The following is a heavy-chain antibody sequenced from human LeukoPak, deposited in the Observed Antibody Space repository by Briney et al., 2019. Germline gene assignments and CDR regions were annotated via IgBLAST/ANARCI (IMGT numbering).Heavy chain of an antibody. J-gene: IGHJ6*03. CDR3: ARDRRGSYYNVAYYYYMDV. V-gene: IGHV3-21*01. Sequence: PGGSLRLSCAASGFTFSSYSMNWVRQAPGKGLEWVSSISSSSSYIYYADSVKGRFTISRDNAKNSLYLQMNSLRAEDTVVYYCARDRRGSYYNVAYYYYMDVWGKGTTVTVSS. CDR2: ISSSSSYI. D-gene: IGHD3-10*01. CDR1: GFTFSSYS.